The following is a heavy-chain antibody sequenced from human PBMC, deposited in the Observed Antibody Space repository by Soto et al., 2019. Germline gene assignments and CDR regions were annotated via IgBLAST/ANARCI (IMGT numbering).Heavy chain of an antibody. CDR2: IKMDASEK. Sequence: GGPLRLSCAASGFTCGSYWVSWVRQAPGKGLEWLATIKMDASEKKYVDSVKGRFTMSRDNAKNTLYLQMNSLRAEDTAVYYCAKDRPTGTTEGVAFDIWGQGTMVTVSS. CDR1: GFTCGSYW. D-gene: IGHD1-1*01. J-gene: IGHJ3*02. V-gene: IGHV3-7*03. CDR3: AKDRPTGTTEGVAFDI.